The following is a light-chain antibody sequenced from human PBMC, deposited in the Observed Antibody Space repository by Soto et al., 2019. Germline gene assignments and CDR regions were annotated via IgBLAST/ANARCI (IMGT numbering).Light chain of an antibody. V-gene: IGLV2-11*01. CDR3: CSFAGSYTGV. CDR1: SSDVGRYNY. J-gene: IGLJ1*01. Sequence: HSVLTQPRSVAGSPGQSVSISCTGTSSDVGRYNYVSWYQQHPGKAPKLMIYDVSERPSGVPDRFSGSKSGNTASLTISGLQGDDEADYYCCSFAGSYTGVFGAGTKVTVL. CDR2: DVS.